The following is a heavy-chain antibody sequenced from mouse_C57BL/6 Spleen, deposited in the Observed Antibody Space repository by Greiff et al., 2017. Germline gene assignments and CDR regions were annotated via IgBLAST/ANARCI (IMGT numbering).Heavy chain of an antibody. CDR3: ARFYCYGSSYYCDG. CDR1: GFSLTSYG. D-gene: IGHD1-1*01. CDR2: IWSGGST. Sequence: VQLQQSGPGLVQPSQSLSITCTVSGFSLTSYGVHWVRQSPGKGLEWLGLIWSGGSTAYNAAFISRLSIIKNNSKTQVFFKMTLLQADDTAIYFCARFYCYGSSYYCDGWGKGTTLTVSS. V-gene: IGHV2-2*01. J-gene: IGHJ2*01.